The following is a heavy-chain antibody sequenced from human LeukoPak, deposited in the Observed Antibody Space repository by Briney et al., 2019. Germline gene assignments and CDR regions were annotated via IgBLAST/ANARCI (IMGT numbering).Heavy chain of an antibody. CDR3: ARVGSPYCSGGSCYSGDN. Sequence: GGSLRLSCAASGFTFSSYWMHWVRQAPGKGLVWVSRINSDGSSTSYGDSVKGRFTISRDNAKNTLYLQMNSLRAEDTAVYYCARVGSPYCSGGSCYSGDNWGQGTLVTVSS. V-gene: IGHV3-74*01. CDR1: GFTFSSYW. CDR2: INSDGSST. J-gene: IGHJ4*02. D-gene: IGHD2-15*01.